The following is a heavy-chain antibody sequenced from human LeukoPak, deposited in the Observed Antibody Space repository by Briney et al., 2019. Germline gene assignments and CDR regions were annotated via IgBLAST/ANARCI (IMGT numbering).Heavy chain of an antibody. Sequence: ASVKVSCKASGYTFTGYYMHWVRQAPGQGLEWMGWINPNSGGTNYAQKLQGRVTMTTDTSTSTAYMELRSLRSDDTAVYYCARQFQSYYYYYMDVWGKGTTVTVSS. D-gene: IGHD5-24*01. CDR1: GYTFTGYY. CDR2: INPNSGGT. V-gene: IGHV1-2*02. J-gene: IGHJ6*03. CDR3: ARQFQSYYYYYMDV.